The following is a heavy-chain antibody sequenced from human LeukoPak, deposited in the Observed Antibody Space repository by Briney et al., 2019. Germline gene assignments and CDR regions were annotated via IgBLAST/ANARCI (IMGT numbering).Heavy chain of an antibody. V-gene: IGHV4-34*01. CDR1: GGSFSDYF. CDR2: INHNGST. Sequence: PSETLSLTCAVYGGSFSDYFWSWIRQSPGKELKWIGEINHNGSTNYNPSLKSRVTISIDTSKNQFSLKLSSVTAADTAVYYCASLRYYGGPSVWGQGTLVTVSS. D-gene: IGHD4-23*01. CDR3: ASLRYYGGPSV. J-gene: IGHJ4*02.